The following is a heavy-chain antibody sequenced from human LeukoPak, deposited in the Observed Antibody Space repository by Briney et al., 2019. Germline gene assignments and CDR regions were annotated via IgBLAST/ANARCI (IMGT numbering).Heavy chain of an antibody. CDR3: AKLTAVAGTDDS. CDR2: SSDTGDST. CDR1: GFPFRSDA. Sequence: PGGSLRLSCAASGFPFRSDAMRWVRQAPGKGLEWVSSSSDTGDSTYYADSVKGRFTISKAHYKNTLHLQMNSLRAEDTAAYSCAKLTAVAGTDDSWGQGTLVTVSS. D-gene: IGHD6-19*01. V-gene: IGHV3-23*01. J-gene: IGHJ4*02.